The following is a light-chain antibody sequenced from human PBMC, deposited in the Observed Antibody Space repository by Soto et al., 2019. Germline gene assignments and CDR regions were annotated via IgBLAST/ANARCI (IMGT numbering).Light chain of an antibody. V-gene: IGKV3-20*01. CDR3: QQYNKWPLT. J-gene: IGKJ1*01. CDR2: GAS. Sequence: EIVLTQSPGTLSLSPGERATLSCRASQSVSSSYLAWYQQKPGQAPRLLIYGASSRATGIPDRFSGSGSGTDFTLTISRLEPDDFAVYYCQQYNKWPLTFGQGTKVEIK. CDR1: QSVSSSY.